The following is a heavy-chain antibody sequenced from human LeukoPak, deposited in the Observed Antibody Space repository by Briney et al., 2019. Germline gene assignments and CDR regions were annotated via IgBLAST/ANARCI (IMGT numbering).Heavy chain of an antibody. V-gene: IGHV4-34*01. D-gene: IGHD3-10*01. CDR3: ARLVIP. Sequence: SETLSLTCAVYGGSFSGYYWSWIRQPPGKGLEWIGEINHSGSTNYNPSIKSRVTISVDTSKNQFSLKLSSVTAADTAVYYCARLVIPWGQGILVTVSS. CDR2: INHSGST. J-gene: IGHJ5*02. CDR1: GGSFSGYY.